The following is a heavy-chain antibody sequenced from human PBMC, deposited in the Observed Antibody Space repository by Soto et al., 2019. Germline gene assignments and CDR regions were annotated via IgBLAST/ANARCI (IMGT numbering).Heavy chain of an antibody. CDR2: INAYSGNT. CDR3: ARESYYGSGPGY. Sequence: ASVKVSCKASGYTFTGYYMHWVRQAPGQGLEWMGWINAYSGNTNYAQKLQGRVTMTTDTSTSTAYMEVRSLRSDDTAVYYCARESYYGSGPGYWGQGTLVTVSS. CDR1: GYTFTGYY. J-gene: IGHJ4*02. D-gene: IGHD3-10*01. V-gene: IGHV1-18*04.